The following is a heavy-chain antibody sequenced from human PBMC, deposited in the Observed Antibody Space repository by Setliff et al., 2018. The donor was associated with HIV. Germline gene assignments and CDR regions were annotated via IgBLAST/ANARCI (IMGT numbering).Heavy chain of an antibody. CDR2: INVGSGNT. V-gene: IGHV1-3*01. CDR1: GYTFTTYV. J-gene: IGHJ4*02. Sequence: ASVKVSCKASGYTFTTYVVRWVRQAPGQRLEWMGWINVGSGNTKYSQKFQGRVTITRDTSASTAYMELSSLRSEDTAVYYCAIEPLPGDFGDFWGQGTLVTVSS. CDR3: AIEPLPGDFGDF. D-gene: IGHD7-27*01.